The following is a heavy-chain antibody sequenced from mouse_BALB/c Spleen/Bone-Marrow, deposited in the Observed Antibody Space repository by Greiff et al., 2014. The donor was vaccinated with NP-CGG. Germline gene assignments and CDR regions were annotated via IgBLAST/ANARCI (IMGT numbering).Heavy chain of an antibody. Sequence: DVKLVESGGGLVKPGGSLKLSCAASGFTYSSYAMSWARQTPEKRLEWVASISSGGSTYYPDSVKGRFTISRDNARNILYLQMSSLRSEDTAMYYCAREVDGWYYFDYWGQGTTLTVSS. CDR3: AREVDGWYYFDY. V-gene: IGHV5-6-5*01. D-gene: IGHD2-3*01. CDR1: GFTYSSYA. J-gene: IGHJ2*01. CDR2: ISSGGST.